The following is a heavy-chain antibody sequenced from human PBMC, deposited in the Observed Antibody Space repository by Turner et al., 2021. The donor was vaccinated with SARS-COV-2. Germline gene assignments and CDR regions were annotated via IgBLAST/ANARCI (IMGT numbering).Heavy chain of an antibody. J-gene: IGHJ6*02. D-gene: IGHD4-17*01. CDR1: GFTFGDYA. CDR2: IRSNAYGGTT. Sequence: EVQRVESGGGLVQPGRSRTLSGTASGFTFGDYAMRWFRQAPGKGLEWVGFIRSNAYGGTTEYAASVKGRFTISRDDSKSIAYLQMNSLKCEDTAVYYCASVPHDYLFYYYGMDVWGQGTTVTVSS. CDR3: ASVPHDYLFYYYGMDV. V-gene: IGHV3-49*03.